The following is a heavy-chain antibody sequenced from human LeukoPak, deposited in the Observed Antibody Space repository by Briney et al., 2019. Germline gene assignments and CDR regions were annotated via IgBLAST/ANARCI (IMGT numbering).Heavy chain of an antibody. D-gene: IGHD3-10*01. CDR3: ARVLPDYYGSGSPNWFDP. J-gene: IGHJ5*02. V-gene: IGHV1-8*01. CDR2: MNPNSGNT. CDR1: GYTFTSYD. Sequence: ASVKVSCKASGYTFTSYDINWVRQATGQGLEWMGWMNPNSGNTGYAQKFQGRVTMTRNTSISTAYMELSSLRSEDTAVYYCARVLPDYYGSGSPNWFDPWGQGTLVTVSS.